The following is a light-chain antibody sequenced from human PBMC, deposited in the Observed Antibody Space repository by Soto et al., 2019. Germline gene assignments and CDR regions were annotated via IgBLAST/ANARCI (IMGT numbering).Light chain of an antibody. V-gene: IGLV2-14*01. J-gene: IGLJ2*01. Sequence: QSALTQPASVSGSPGQSITISCTGTSSDVGGYNYVSWFQQHPGKAPNLMIYDVYRRPSGVSYRFSGSKCGNTASLTISGLQAEDEADYYCSSYTTSSTVVFGGGTQLTVL. CDR2: DVY. CDR1: SSDVGGYNY. CDR3: SSYTTSSTVV.